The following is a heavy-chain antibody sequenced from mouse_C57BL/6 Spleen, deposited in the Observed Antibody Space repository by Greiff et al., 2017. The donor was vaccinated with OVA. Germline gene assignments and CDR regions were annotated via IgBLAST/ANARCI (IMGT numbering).Heavy chain of an antibody. CDR2: IYPRDGST. J-gene: IGHJ2*01. CDR3: ARGYYGGWEYFDY. D-gene: IGHD1-1*01. V-gene: IGHV1-85*01. Sequence: QVQLKESGPELVKPGASVKLSCKASGYTFTSYDINWVKQRPGQGLEWIGWIYPRDGSTKYNEKFKGKATLTVDTSSSTAYMELHSLTSEDSAVYFCARGYYGGWEYFDYWGQGTTLTVSS. CDR1: GYTFTSYD.